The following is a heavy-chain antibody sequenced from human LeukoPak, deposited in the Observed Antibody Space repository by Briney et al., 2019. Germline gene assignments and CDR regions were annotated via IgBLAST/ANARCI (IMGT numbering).Heavy chain of an antibody. V-gene: IGHV4-39*01. Sequence: SETLSLTCTVSGGSISSSNYYWGWIRQPPGKGLEWIGSIYNSGSTYYNPALKSRVTISVDTSKHQFSLKLSSVTAADTAVYYCAAYYYDGSGYLWGQGTLVTVSS. CDR1: GGSISSSNYY. CDR2: IYNSGST. CDR3: AAYYYDGSGYL. J-gene: IGHJ4*02. D-gene: IGHD3-22*01.